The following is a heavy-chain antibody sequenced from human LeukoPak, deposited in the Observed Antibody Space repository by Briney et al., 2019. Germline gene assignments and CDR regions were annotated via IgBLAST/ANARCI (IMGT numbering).Heavy chain of an antibody. Sequence: PGGSLRPSCAASGFTVSSNYMSWVRQAPGKGLEWVSIIYSGGTTYYADSVKGRFTISRDNSRNTLYLQMNSLRAEDTAVYYCARGMGSAPFDYWGQGTLVTVSS. CDR3: ARGMGSAPFDY. V-gene: IGHV3-53*01. CDR1: GFTVSSNY. J-gene: IGHJ4*02. D-gene: IGHD6-19*01. CDR2: IYSGGTT.